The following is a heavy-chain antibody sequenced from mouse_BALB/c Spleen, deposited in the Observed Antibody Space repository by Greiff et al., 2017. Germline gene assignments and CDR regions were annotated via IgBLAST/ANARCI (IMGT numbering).Heavy chain of an antibody. CDR1: GFNIKDTY. CDR2: IDPANGNT. V-gene: IGHV14-3*02. D-gene: IGHD2-1*01. Sequence: EVKLVESGAELVKPGASVKLSCTASGFNIKDTYMHWVKQRPEQGLEWIGRIDPANGNTKYDPKFQGKATITADTSSNTAYLQLSSLTSEDTAVYYCAKGGNRFDYWGQGTTLTVSS. CDR3: AKGGNRFDY. J-gene: IGHJ2*01.